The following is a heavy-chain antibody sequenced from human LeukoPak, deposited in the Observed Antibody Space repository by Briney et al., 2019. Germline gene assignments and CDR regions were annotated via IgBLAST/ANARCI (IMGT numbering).Heavy chain of an antibody. V-gene: IGHV4-59*12. CDR2: IYYSGST. D-gene: IGHD3-22*01. J-gene: IGHJ4*02. Sequence: PSETLSLTCTVSGGSISSYYWSWIRQPPGKGLEWIGYIYYSGSTNYNPSLKSRVIISVDTSKNQFSLKLSSVTAADTAVYYCARDDGYYDYWGQGTLVTVSS. CDR3: ARDDGYYDY. CDR1: GGSISSYY.